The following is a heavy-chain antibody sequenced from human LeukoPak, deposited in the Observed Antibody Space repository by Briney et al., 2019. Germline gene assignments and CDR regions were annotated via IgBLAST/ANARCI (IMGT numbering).Heavy chain of an antibody. Sequence: GESLKISCKGSGYSFTSYWIGWVRQMPGKGLEWMGIIYPGDSDTRYSPSFQGQVTISADKSISTAYLQWSSLKASDTAMYYCARPSKDYDSSGYYYDFDYWGQGTLVTVSS. J-gene: IGHJ4*02. D-gene: IGHD3-22*01. V-gene: IGHV5-51*01. CDR3: ARPSKDYDSSGYYYDFDY. CDR1: GYSFTSYW. CDR2: IYPGDSDT.